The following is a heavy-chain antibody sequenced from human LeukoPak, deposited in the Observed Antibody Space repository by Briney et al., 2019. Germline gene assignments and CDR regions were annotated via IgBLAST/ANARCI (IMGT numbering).Heavy chain of an antibody. CDR3: VKGGYYGSGSYYTSFDY. Sequence: PGGSLRLSCSASGFTFSSYAMHWVRQAPGKGLEYVSAISSNGGSTYYADSVKGRFTISRDNSKNTLYLQMSSLRAEDTAVYYCVKGGYYGSGSYYTSFDYWGQGTLVTVSS. D-gene: IGHD3-10*01. J-gene: IGHJ4*02. CDR2: ISSNGGST. V-gene: IGHV3-64D*06. CDR1: GFTFSSYA.